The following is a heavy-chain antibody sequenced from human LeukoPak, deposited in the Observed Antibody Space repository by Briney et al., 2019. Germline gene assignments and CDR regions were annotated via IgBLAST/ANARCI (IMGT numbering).Heavy chain of an antibody. J-gene: IGHJ4*02. CDR1: GFTFNGYG. D-gene: IGHD6-13*01. V-gene: IGHV3-33*01. CDR3: ARGGISAAATPPDY. Sequence: HPGRSLRLSCAASGFTFNGYGMHWVRQAPGKGLEWVAVIWYDGHNKYYADSVKGRFTISRDNSTNTLYLQMNSLRGEDTAVYYCARGGISAAATPPDYWGQGTLVTVSS. CDR2: IWYDGHNK.